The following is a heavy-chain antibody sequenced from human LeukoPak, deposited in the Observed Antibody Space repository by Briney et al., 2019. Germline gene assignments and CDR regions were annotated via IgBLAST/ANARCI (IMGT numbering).Heavy chain of an antibody. D-gene: IGHD6-13*01. CDR2: IKQDGGEE. CDR3: ARDIAAAGAEGFYYFNGLDV. CDR1: GFIFSNSG. J-gene: IGHJ6*02. Sequence: GRSLRLSCTASGFIFSNSGMHWVRQAPGKGLEWVANIKQDGGEESYVDSVKGRFTISRDNAKNSLYLQMNSLRVEDTAVYYCARDIAAAGAEGFYYFNGLDVWGQGTTVTVSS. V-gene: IGHV3-7*01.